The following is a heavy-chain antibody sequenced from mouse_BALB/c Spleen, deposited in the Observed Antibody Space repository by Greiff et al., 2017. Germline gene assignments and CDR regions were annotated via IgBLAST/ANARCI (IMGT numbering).Heavy chain of an antibody. V-gene: IGHV3-2*02. D-gene: IGHD5-1*01. J-gene: IGHJ2*01. CDR1: GYSITSDYA. CDR2: KSYSGST. CDR3: AGMSTRYFEY. Sequence: EVQLQQSGPGLVKPSQSLSLTCTVTGYSITSDYAWNWIRQFPGNKLEWMGYKSYSGSTSYNPSLKSRISITRDTSKNQFFLQLNSVTTEDTATYYCAGMSTRYFEYWGEGATLTVSS.